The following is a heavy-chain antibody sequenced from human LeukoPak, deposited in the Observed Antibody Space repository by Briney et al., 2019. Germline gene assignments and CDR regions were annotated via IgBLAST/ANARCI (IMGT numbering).Heavy chain of an antibody. CDR1: GYSISSGYY. CDR2: IYHSGST. Sequence: PSETLSLTCTVSGYSISSGYYWGWIRQPPGKGLEWIGSIYHSGSTYYNPSLKSRVTISVDTSKNQFSLKLSSVTAADTAVYYCARAPHYYYYYYMDVWGKGTTVTISS. J-gene: IGHJ6*03. V-gene: IGHV4-38-2*02. CDR3: ARAPHYYYYYYMDV.